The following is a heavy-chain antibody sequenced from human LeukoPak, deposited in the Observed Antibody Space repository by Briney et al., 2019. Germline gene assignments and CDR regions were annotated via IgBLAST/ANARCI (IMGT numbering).Heavy chain of an antibody. CDR3: ARKDGGRNGMDV. CDR2: LNPNTLVT. D-gene: IGHD2-15*01. Sequence: ASVKVSCRASGYTFTDYYMHWVRQAPGQGLEWMGWLNPNTLVTKYAQHFQGRVSMTWDTSISTGYMDLHSLTSDDTAVYYCARKDGGRNGMDVWGQGTTVTVSS. CDR1: GYTFTDYY. V-gene: IGHV1-2*02. J-gene: IGHJ6*02.